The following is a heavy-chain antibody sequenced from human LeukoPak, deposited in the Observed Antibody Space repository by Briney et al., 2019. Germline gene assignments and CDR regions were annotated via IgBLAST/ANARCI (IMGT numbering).Heavy chain of an antibody. CDR2: IYTSGST. CDR3: ARDPDLYSGSHPEFDY. Sequence: PSETLSLTCTVSGGSISSGSYYWSWIRQPAGKGLEWIGRIYTSGSTNYNPSLKSRVTISVDTSKNQFSLKLSSVTAADTAVYYCARDPDLYSGSHPEFDYWGQGTLVTVSS. V-gene: IGHV4-61*02. CDR1: GGSISSGSYY. D-gene: IGHD1-26*01. J-gene: IGHJ4*02.